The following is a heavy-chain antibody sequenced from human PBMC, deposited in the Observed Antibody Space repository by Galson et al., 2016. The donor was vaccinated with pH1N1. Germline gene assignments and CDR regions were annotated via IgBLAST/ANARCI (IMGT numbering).Heavy chain of an antibody. CDR3: ARGRYCNNRDCFMGIDS. J-gene: IGHJ4*02. CDR1: GYTFTGYY. D-gene: IGHD2-8*01. CDR2: IKPNSGDT. V-gene: IGHV1-2*02. Sequence: SVKVFCKASGYTFTGYYIHWVRQAPGQGLEWMGWIKPNSGDTKYAQKFQGRVTMTRDTSISTAYMELSSLRSDDTAIYYCARGRYCNNRDCFMGIDSWGQGTLVTVSS.